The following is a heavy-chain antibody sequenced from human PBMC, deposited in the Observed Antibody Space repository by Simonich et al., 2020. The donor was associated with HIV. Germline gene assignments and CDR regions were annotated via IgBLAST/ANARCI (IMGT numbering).Heavy chain of an antibody. CDR1: GYTFTDWN. CDR3: ATHGPGSFSSALDI. CDR2: INPTSGGT. D-gene: IGHD6-6*01. Sequence: QVQLVQSGAEVKTPGASVKVSCKASGYTFTDWNIHWVRQAPGQGLEWMSGINPTSGGTDYPQKFQGRVTMTRDTSSSTAYMELSRLRSDDTAVYYCATHGPGSFSSALDIWGQGTRVTVSS. V-gene: IGHV1-2*02. J-gene: IGHJ3*02.